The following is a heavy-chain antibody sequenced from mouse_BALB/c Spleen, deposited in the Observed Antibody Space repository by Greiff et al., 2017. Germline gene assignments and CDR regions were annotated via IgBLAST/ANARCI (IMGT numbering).Heavy chain of an antibody. D-gene: IGHD1-1*01. Sequence: VKLVESGPGLVAPSQSLSITCTVSGFSLTSYGVHWVRQPPGKGLEWLGVIWAGGSTNYNSALMSRLSISKDNSKSQVFLKMNSLQTDDTAMYYCARAYGSSYGAMDYWGQGTSVTVSS. J-gene: IGHJ4*01. CDR1: GFSLTSYG. CDR3: ARAYGSSYGAMDY. V-gene: IGHV2-9*02. CDR2: IWAGGST.